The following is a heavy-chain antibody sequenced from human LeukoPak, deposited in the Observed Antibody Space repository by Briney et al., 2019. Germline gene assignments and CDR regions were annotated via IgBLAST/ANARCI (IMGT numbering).Heavy chain of an antibody. V-gene: IGHV5-51*01. Sequence: GESLKVSCKGSGYSFTNYWIGWVRQMPGKGLEWMGIIFPGDSDTRYSPSFQGQVTISADRSITTAYLQWSSLKASDTAMYYCARQDIVVVPAVIGPLKYFHHWGQGTLVTVSS. CDR1: GYSFTNYW. CDR3: ARQDIVVVPAVIGPLKYFHH. J-gene: IGHJ1*01. CDR2: IFPGDSDT. D-gene: IGHD2-2*01.